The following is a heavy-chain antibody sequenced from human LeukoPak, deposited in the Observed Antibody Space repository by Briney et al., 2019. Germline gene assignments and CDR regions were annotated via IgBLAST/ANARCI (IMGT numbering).Heavy chain of an antibody. CDR3: ARVVGLTGYSSNWYSGYYYYMDV. Sequence: SVKVSCKASGGTFSSYAISWVRQAPGQGLEWMGGIIPIFGTANYAQKFQGRVTISADKSTSTAYMKLSSLRSEDTAVYYCARVVGLTGYSSNWYSGYYYYMDVWGKGTTVTVSS. CDR2: IIPIFGTA. V-gene: IGHV1-69*06. D-gene: IGHD6-13*01. J-gene: IGHJ6*03. CDR1: GGTFSSYA.